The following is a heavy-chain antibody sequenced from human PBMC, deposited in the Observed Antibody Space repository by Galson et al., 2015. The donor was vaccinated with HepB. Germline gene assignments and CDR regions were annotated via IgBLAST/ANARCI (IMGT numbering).Heavy chain of an antibody. CDR1: GFTFSTYA. CDR3: AKDPAVSYHDFWTENYFLGEFDY. Sequence: SLRLSCAASGFTFSTYAMSWVRQAPGKGLEWVSTISGSGITTYYADSVKGRFTISRDNSKNTLYLQMNSLRVEDTAVYPCAKDPAVSYHDFWTENYFLGEFDYWGRGTLVTVSS. V-gene: IGHV3-23*01. D-gene: IGHD3/OR15-3a*01. CDR2: ISGSGITT. J-gene: IGHJ4*02.